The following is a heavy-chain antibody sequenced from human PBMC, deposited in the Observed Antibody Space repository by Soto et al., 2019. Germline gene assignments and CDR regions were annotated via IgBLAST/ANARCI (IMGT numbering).Heavy chain of an antibody. CDR3: AREGASGFGMDV. V-gene: IGHV4-4*07. Sequence: KTSETLSLTCNVSGGTIRINYWSWIRQPAGKALEWIGRIYTSGTTNYNPSLKSRATMLIDTSKKQFSLILSSVTAEDTGVYYCAREGASGFGMDVWGQGTTVTVSS. CDR1: GGTIRINY. J-gene: IGHJ6*02. CDR2: IYTSGTT. D-gene: IGHD1-26*01.